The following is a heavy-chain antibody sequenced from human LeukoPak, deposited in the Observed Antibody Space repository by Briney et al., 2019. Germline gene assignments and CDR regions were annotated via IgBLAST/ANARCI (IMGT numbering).Heavy chain of an antibody. CDR2: IFHTGST. CDR3: ARGPTVVTYYYYYGMDV. D-gene: IGHD4-23*01. Sequence: PSETLSLTCTVSGGSISSTDRWSWVRQPPGKGLEWIGEIFHTGSTIYKPSLKSRVTISVDKSKNQFSLKLRSVTAADTAVYFCARGPTVVTYYYYYGMDVWGQGTTVTVSS. CDR1: GGSISSTDR. V-gene: IGHV4-4*02. J-gene: IGHJ6*02.